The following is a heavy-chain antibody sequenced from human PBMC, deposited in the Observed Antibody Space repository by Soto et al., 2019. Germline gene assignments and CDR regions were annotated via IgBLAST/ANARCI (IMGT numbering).Heavy chain of an antibody. Sequence: GASVNVSCKASGYTFPSYAMHWVRQAPGQRLEWMGWINAGNGNTKYSQKFQGRVTITRDTSASTAYMELSSLRSEDTAVYYCARARILSPFDPWGQGTLVTVSS. J-gene: IGHJ5*02. CDR2: INAGNGNT. V-gene: IGHV1-3*01. CDR3: ARARILSPFDP. CDR1: GYTFPSYA. D-gene: IGHD2-15*01.